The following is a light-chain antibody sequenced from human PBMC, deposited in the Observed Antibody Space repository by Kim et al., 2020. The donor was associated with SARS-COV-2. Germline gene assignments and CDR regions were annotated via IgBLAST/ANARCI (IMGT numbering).Light chain of an antibody. Sequence: DVQMTQSPSSLSASVGDRVTISCRASQDIMNSLAWYQQEQGKAPKLLIYAASRLQSGVPARFSGSGSGTDFSLTISVLLPEDFATYYCQQYFRTPYTFGRGTKLEI. V-gene: IGKV1-NL1*01. CDR2: AAS. J-gene: IGKJ2*01. CDR1: QDIMNS. CDR3: QQYFRTPYT.